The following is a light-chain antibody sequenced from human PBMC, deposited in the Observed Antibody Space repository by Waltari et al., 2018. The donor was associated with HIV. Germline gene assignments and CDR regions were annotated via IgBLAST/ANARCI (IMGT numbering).Light chain of an antibody. CDR2: EGS. CDR3: CSYAGSSLYV. V-gene: IGLV2-23*01. J-gene: IGLJ1*01. CDR1: SSDVGRYNL. Sequence: QSALTQPASVSGSPGQSITISCTGTSSDVGRYNLVPWYQQHPGKAPKLMIYEGSKRPSGVSNRFSGSKSGNTASLTISGLQAEDEADYYCCSYAGSSLYVFGTGTKVTVL.